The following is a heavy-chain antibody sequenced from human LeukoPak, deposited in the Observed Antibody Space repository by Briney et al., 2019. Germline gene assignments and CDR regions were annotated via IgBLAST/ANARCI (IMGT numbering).Heavy chain of an antibody. D-gene: IGHD3-9*01. Sequence: ASETLSLTCAVYGASLTNYYWSGFPQSPGKGLEWVGEINQSGSPNYNPSLKSRVTISADMSKNKFSLELNSLTTADTALYYCARSGYGGDWYFGFDVWGPGTLVTVSS. CDR3: ARSGYGGDWYFGFDV. J-gene: IGHJ3*01. CDR1: GASLTNYY. CDR2: INQSGSP. V-gene: IGHV4-34*01.